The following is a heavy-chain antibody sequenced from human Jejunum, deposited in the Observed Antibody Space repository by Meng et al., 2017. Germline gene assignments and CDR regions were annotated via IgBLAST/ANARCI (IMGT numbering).Heavy chain of an antibody. CDR2: MYSTGST. D-gene: IGHD1-1*01. CDR3: ARRNLYRTGFDC. V-gene: IGHV4-59*01. J-gene: IGHJ4*02. CDR1: GGPISGYY. Sequence: SETLSLTCTVSGGPISGYYWSWIRQPPGKGQEWIGHMYSTGSTNYNPSLQSRVTISLDTSKNQFSLKLNSVTAADAAVYYCARRNLYRTGFDCLGQGTLVTVSS.